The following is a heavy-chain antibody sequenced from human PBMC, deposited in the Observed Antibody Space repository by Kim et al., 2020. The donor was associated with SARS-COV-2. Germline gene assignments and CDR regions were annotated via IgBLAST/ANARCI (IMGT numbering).Heavy chain of an antibody. CDR3: ARDGWLVAAAGIGNQNWFDP. D-gene: IGHD6-13*01. CDR1: GFTFSSYD. CDR2: IGTAGDP. J-gene: IGHJ5*02. V-gene: IGHV3-13*05. Sequence: GGSLRLSCAASGFTFSSYDMHWVRQATGKGLEWVSAIGTAGDPYYPGSVKGRFTISRENANNSLYLQMNSLRAGDTAVYYCARDGWLVAAAGIGNQNWFDPWGQGTLVTVSS.